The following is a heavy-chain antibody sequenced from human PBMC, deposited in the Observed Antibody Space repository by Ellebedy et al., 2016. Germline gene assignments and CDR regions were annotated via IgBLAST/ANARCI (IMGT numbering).Heavy chain of an antibody. CDR1: GGSISTYY. CDR2: LYYTGST. D-gene: IGHD6-19*01. Sequence: SETLSLXXTVSGGSISTYYWSWIRQPPGKGLEWIGSLYYTGSTYYNPSLNSRITISVDTSKNQFSLRLSSVTAADTAVYYCARGGDPKGGQWLVPTSHFDYWGQGTLVTVSS. J-gene: IGHJ4*02. CDR3: ARGGDPKGGQWLVPTSHFDY. V-gene: IGHV4-39*07.